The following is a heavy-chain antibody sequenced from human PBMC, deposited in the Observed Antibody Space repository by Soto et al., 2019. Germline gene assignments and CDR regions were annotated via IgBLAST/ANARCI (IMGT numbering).Heavy chain of an antibody. V-gene: IGHV4-59*01. CDR3: ARGDGITGTVDYYYYGMDV. CDR2: IYYSGST. CDR1: VGSISSYY. D-gene: IGHD1-7*01. Sequence: PSETLSLTCTVSVGSISSYYWSWIRQPPGKGLEWIGYIYYSGSTNYNPSLKSRVTISVDTSKNQFSLKLSSVTAADTAVYYCARGDGITGTVDYYYYGMDVWGQGTTVTVSS. J-gene: IGHJ6*02.